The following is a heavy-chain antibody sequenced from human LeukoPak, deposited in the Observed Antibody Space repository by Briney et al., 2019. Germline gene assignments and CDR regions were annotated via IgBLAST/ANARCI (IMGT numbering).Heavy chain of an antibody. CDR2: FQSGGNT. CDR3: ARDRGYYVFDY. Sequence: GGSLRLSCAASGFTVSSSDMSWVRQAPGKGLEWVSVFQSGGNTYYADSVKGRFTISRDNSKNTLYLQMNSLRAEDTVVYYCARDRGYYVFDYWGQGTLVTVSS. D-gene: IGHD3-22*01. V-gene: IGHV3-66*01. J-gene: IGHJ4*02. CDR1: GFTVSSSD.